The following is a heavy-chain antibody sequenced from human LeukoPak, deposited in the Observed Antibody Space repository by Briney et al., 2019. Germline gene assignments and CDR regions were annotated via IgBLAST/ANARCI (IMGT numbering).Heavy chain of an antibody. CDR2: IYSGGST. J-gene: IGHJ6*02. CDR1: GFTVSSNY. Sequence: GGSLRLSCAASGFTVSSNYMSWVRQAPGKGPEWVSVIYSGGSTYYADSVKGRFTISRHNSKNTLYLQMNSLRAEDTAVYYCARDQGVYYYYGMDVWGQGTTVTVSS. V-gene: IGHV3-53*04. CDR3: ARDQGVYYYYGMDV.